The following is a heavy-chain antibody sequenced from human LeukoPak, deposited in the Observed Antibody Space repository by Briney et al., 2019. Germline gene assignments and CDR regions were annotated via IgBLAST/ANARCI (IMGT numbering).Heavy chain of an antibody. D-gene: IGHD6-13*01. CDR3: ARSRSSIAAALDAFDI. Sequence: PGGSLRLSCAASGFTFSDYYMSWIRQAPGKGLEWVSYISSSSSYTNYADSVKGRFTISRDNAKNSLYLQMNSLRAEDTAVYYCARSRSSIAAALDAFDIWGQGTMVTVSS. V-gene: IGHV3-11*06. CDR2: ISSSSSYT. CDR1: GFTFSDYY. J-gene: IGHJ3*02.